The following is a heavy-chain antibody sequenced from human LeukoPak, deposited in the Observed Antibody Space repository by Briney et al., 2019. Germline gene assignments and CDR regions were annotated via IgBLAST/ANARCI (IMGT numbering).Heavy chain of an antibody. CDR2: MKQDGSAR. J-gene: IGHJ4*02. CDR3: ARDVVGSLDY. V-gene: IGHV3-7*01. Sequence: GSLRLSCAGSGFSFSNYWMAWVRQAPGKGPEWVANMKQDGSARHYAGSVKGRFTISRDNAQNSVYLQMNSLRAEDTAVYYCARDVVGSLDYWGLGTLVTVSS. D-gene: IGHD2-15*01. CDR1: GFSFSNYW.